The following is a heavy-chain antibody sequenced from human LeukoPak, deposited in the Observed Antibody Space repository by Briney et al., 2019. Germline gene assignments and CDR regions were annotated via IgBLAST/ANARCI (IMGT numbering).Heavy chain of an antibody. D-gene: IGHD3-10*01. Sequence: PSETLSLTCAVSGGSISSGGYSWSWIRQPPGKGLEWIGYIYHSGSTYYNPSLKSRVTISVDTSKNQFSLKLSSVTAADTAVYYCARIENYYGSGSHFDYWGQGTLVTVSS. CDR1: GGSISSGGYS. V-gene: IGHV4-30-2*01. CDR2: IYHSGST. J-gene: IGHJ4*02. CDR3: ARIENYYGSGSHFDY.